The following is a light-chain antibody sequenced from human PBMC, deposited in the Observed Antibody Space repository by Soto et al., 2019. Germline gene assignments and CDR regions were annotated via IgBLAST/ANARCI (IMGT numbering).Light chain of an antibody. Sequence: QSALTQPASVSGSPGQSITISCTGTSSDVGGYNYVSWYQQHPGKAPKLMIYEVSNRPSGVSNRFSGSKSGNTASLTISGLQAEYDADYYCCSYTSSSARVFGGGTKVTVL. CDR2: EVS. CDR3: CSYTSSSARV. CDR1: SSDVGGYNY. J-gene: IGLJ3*02. V-gene: IGLV2-14*01.